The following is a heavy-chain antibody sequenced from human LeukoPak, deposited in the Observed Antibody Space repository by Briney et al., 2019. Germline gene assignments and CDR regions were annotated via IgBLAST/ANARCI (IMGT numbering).Heavy chain of an antibody. V-gene: IGHV4-34*01. J-gene: IGHJ4*03. Sequence: SETLSRTCAVYGGSFSRYYWSWIRQSPGKGLEWIAEIDHRGDTNYNPSVKSRVTISVDTSKNQFSLKVRSLSAADTAVYYCARGATISETGYFVFWCQGTLVTVSS. CDR3: ARGATISETGYFVF. CDR2: IDHRGDT. D-gene: IGHD5-24*01. CDR1: GGSFSRYY.